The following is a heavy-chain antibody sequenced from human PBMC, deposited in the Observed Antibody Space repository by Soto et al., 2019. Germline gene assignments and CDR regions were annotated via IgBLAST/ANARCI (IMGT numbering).Heavy chain of an antibody. V-gene: IGHV3-23*01. J-gene: IGHJ3*02. D-gene: IGHD3-22*01. CDR1: GFTFSSYA. Sequence: GGSLRLSCAASGFTFSSYAMSWVRQAPGKGLEWVSAISGSGGSTYYADSVKGRFTISRDNSKNTLYLQMNSLRAEDTAVYYCAKFSGYYDSSGPDAFDIWGQGTMVTVS. CDR3: AKFSGYYDSSGPDAFDI. CDR2: ISGSGGST.